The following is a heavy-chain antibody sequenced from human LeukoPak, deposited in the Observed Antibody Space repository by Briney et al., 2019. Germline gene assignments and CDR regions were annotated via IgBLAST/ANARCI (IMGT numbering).Heavy chain of an antibody. J-gene: IGHJ4*02. D-gene: IGHD4-17*01. CDR3: ARGGTVTTRAFDY. V-gene: IGHV4-4*02. CDR1: GGSISSSNW. Sequence: SETLSLTCAVSGGSISSSNWWSWVRQPPGKGLEWIGEIYLSGSTNYNPSLKSRVTISVDKSKNQFSMKLSSVTAADTAVYYCARGGTVTTRAFDYWGQGTLVTVSS. CDR2: IYLSGST.